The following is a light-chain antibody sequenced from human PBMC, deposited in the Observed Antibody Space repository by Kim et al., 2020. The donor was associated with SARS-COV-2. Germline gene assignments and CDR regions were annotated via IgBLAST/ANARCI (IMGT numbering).Light chain of an antibody. Sequence: APGKTAKIPCGGNNIGTKSVHWYQQKPGQAPVMVIFYDADRPSGIPERVSGSNSGNTATLTISRAEAGDEADYYCQVWDSSSDHPVFGGGTQLTVL. J-gene: IGLJ3*02. CDR2: YDA. CDR3: QVWDSSSDHPV. V-gene: IGLV3-21*04. CDR1: NIGTKS.